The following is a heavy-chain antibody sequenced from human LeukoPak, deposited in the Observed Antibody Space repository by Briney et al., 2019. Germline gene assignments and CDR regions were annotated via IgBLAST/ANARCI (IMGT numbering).Heavy chain of an antibody. D-gene: IGHD6-6*01. J-gene: IGHJ4*02. V-gene: IGHV3-30-3*01. CDR1: GFTFSSYA. CDR3: ARVFIDGSSDY. CDR2: ISYDGSNK. Sequence: GGSLRLSCAASGFTFSSYAMHWVRQAPGKGLEWVAVISYDGSNKYYADSVKGRFTISRDNSRNTLYLQMNSLRTEDTAVYYCARVFIDGSSDYWGQGTLVTVSS.